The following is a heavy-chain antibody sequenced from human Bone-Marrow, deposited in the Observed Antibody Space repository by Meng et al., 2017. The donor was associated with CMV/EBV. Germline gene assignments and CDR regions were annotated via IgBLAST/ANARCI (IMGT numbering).Heavy chain of an antibody. CDR2: ISAYSGDT. CDR1: GYTFSSYG. CDR3: ARGYGGTVNPTIGYYYYGTDV. D-gene: IGHD3-16*01. J-gene: IGHJ6*02. V-gene: IGHV1-18*01. Sequence: ASVKVSCKASGYTFSSYGISWVRQAPGQGLEWMGWISAYSGDTKYAQNFQGRVTMTTVKLTSTAYMELRSLRSDDTAVYYCARGYGGTVNPTIGYYYYGTDVWDQGTTVTVSS.